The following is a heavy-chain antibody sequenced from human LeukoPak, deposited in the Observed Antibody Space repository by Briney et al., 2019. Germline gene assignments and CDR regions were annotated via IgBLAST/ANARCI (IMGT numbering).Heavy chain of an antibody. D-gene: IGHD5-18*01. CDR2: IYYSGST. Sequence: PSETLSLTCTVSGGSISSYYWSWIRQPPGKGLEWIGYIYYSGSTNYNPSLKSRVTISVDTSKNQFSLKLTSVTAANTAVYYCARTTEGGYTYGYFYYYYMDVWGKGTTVTISS. J-gene: IGHJ6*03. V-gene: IGHV4-59*01. CDR1: GGSISSYY. CDR3: ARTTEGGYTYGYFYYYYMDV.